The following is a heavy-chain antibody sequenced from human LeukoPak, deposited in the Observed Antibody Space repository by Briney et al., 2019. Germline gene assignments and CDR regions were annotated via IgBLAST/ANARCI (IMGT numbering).Heavy chain of an antibody. D-gene: IGHD3-22*01. J-gene: IGHJ4*02. CDR2: ISSSGST. CDR3: ARSGVGYDSSGYFDY. V-gene: IGHV4-61*02. Sequence: SETLSLTCTVSGDSISSGDYYWSWIRQPAGKGLEWIGRISSSGSTNYNPSLKSRVTISVDTSKNQFSLKLSSVTAADTAVYYCARSGVGYDSSGYFDYWGQGTLVTVSS. CDR1: GDSISSGDYY.